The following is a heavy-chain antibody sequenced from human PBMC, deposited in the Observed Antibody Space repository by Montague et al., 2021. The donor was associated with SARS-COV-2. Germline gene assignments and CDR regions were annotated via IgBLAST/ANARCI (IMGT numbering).Heavy chain of an antibody. D-gene: IGHD2-8*01. CDR1: GGSISYYY. Sequence: SETLSLTCIVSGGSISYYYWSWIRQSPGKGLEWIGYMYYSGSTNYNPSLKSRVTMSIDRSKNQFSLKLRSVTAADTAVYYCARVASYCTNGVCRTYYYYGLDVWGQGTTVTVSS. CDR2: MYYSGST. V-gene: IGHV4-59*01. J-gene: IGHJ6*02. CDR3: ARVASYCTNGVCRTYYYYGLDV.